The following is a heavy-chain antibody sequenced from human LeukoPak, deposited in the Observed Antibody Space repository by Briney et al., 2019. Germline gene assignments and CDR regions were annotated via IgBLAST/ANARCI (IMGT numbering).Heavy chain of an antibody. J-gene: IGHJ6*02. V-gene: IGHV1-18*01. CDR1: GYTFTSYG. Sequence: ASVKVSCKASGYTFTSYGISWVRQAPGQGLEWMGWISAYNGNTNYAQKLQGRVTMTTGTSTSTAHMELRSLRSDDTAVYYCAREVTDYRSIMDVWGQGTTVTVSS. CDR3: AREVTDYRSIMDV. D-gene: IGHD4-11*01. CDR2: ISAYNGNT.